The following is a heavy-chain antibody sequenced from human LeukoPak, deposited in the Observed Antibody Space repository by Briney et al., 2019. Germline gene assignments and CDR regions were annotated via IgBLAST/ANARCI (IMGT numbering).Heavy chain of an antibody. CDR2: INHSGST. CDR1: GGSFSGYY. J-gene: IGHJ5*02. D-gene: IGHD6-13*01. Sequence: NPSETLSLTCAVYGGSFSGYYWSWLRQPPGKGLEWIGEINHSGSTNYNPSLKSRVTISVDTSKNQFSLKLSSVTAADTAVYYCARVGPYSSSWYPKVNWFDPWGQGTLVTVSS. CDR3: ARVGPYSSSWYPKVNWFDP. V-gene: IGHV4-34*01.